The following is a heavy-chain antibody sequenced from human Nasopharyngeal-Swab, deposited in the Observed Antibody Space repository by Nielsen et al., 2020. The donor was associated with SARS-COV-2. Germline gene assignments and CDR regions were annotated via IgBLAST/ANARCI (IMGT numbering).Heavy chain of an antibody. CDR1: GFTFSSYW. J-gene: IGHJ3*02. Sequence: GESLKISCAASGFTFSSYWMSWVRQAPGKGLEWVAVISYDGSNKYYADSVKGRFTISRDNSKNTLYLQMNSLRAEDTAVYYCARAHSGSYFSAFDIWGQGTMVTVSS. CDR3: ARAHSGSYFSAFDI. CDR2: ISYDGSNK. V-gene: IGHV3-30*03. D-gene: IGHD1-26*01.